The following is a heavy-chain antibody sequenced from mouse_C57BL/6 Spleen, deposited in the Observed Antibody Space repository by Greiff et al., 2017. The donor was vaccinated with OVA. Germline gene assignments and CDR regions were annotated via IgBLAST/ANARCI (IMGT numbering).Heavy chain of an antibody. D-gene: IGHD1-2*01. CDR2: IDPENGDT. V-gene: IGHV14-4*01. CDR1: GFNINDDY. CDR3: TLDDGY. J-gene: IGHJ3*01. Sequence: VQLMESGAELVRPGASVKLSCTASGFNINDDYMHWVKQRPEQGLEWIGWIDPENGDTEYASKLQGQATITADKSYNTAYLQLSSLTSEDTAVYYCTLDDGYWGQGTLVTVSA.